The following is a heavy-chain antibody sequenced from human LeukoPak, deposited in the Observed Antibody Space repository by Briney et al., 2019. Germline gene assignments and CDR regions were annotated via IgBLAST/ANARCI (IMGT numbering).Heavy chain of an antibody. J-gene: IGHJ4*02. CDR3: ARSGYSGYDWFYYYDSSGYPTRYYFDY. CDR1: GGSISSYY. D-gene: IGHD3-22*01. V-gene: IGHV4-59*01. Sequence: SETLSLTCTVSGGSISSYYWSWIRQPPGKLLEWIGYIYYSGSTNYNPSLKSRVTISVDTSKNQFSLKLSSVTAADTAVYYCARSGYSGYDWFYYYDSSGYPTRYYFDYWGQGTLVTVSS. CDR2: IYYSGST.